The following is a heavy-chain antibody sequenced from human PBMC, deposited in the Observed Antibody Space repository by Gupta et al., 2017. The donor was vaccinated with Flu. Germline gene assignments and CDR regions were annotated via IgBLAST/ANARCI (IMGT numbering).Heavy chain of an antibody. CDR2: ISGRGGST. CDR1: GFTFTSFA. J-gene: IGHJ6*02. D-gene: IGHD3-10*01. V-gene: IGHV3-23*01. Sequence: EVQLLESGGGLVQPGGSLRLSCAASGFTFTSFALRGVRQAPGKGLEWVAAISGRGGSTYYADYGKGRFTISRDNSKNTLYLQMNSLRAEDTAVYYCAKERPHVLLWFGDPGGGMDVWGQGTTVTVSS. CDR3: AKERPHVLLWFGDPGGGMDV.